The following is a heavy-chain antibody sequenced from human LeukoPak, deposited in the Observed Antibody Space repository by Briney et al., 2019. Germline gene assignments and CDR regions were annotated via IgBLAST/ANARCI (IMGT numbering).Heavy chain of an antibody. CDR1: GYTFTGYY. CDR3: AREPWGYYGSGSIDY. CDR2: INPNSGGT. Sequence: GASVKVSCKASGYTFTGYYMHWVRQAPGQGLEWMGRINPNSGGTNYEQKFQGRVTMTRDTAISTAYMELSRLRSDDTAVYYCAREPWGYYGSGSIDYWGQGTLVTVSS. J-gene: IGHJ4*02. D-gene: IGHD3-10*01. V-gene: IGHV1-2*06.